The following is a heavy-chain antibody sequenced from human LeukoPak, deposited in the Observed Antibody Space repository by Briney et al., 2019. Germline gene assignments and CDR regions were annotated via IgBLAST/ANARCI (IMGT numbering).Heavy chain of an antibody. J-gene: IGHJ4*02. Sequence: GGSLRLSCAASGFTFSSYGMHWVRQAPGKGQEWVAVISYDGSNKYYADSVKGRFTIFRDNSKNTLYLQMNSLRAEDTAVYYCAKSSDGYNYLPLWGQGTLVTVSS. D-gene: IGHD5-24*01. CDR3: AKSSDGYNYLPL. CDR2: ISYDGSNK. V-gene: IGHV3-30*18. CDR1: GFTFSSYG.